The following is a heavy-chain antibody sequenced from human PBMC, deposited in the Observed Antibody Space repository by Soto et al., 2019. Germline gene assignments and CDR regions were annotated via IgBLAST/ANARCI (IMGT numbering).Heavy chain of an antibody. CDR3: VRDPSSGYRSFDY. J-gene: IGHJ4*02. CDR2: INLSAVRT. V-gene: IGHV1-46*03. CDR1: GYIFTNYY. D-gene: IGHD3-22*01. Sequence: QVQLVQSGAEVKKPGASVKVACKASGYIFTNYYIHWVRQAPGQGLEWMGIINLSAVRTSYAQKFQGRFTVTMDTSTSTVYMELGSLRSEDTAVYYCVRDPSSGYRSFDYWGQGTLVTVSS.